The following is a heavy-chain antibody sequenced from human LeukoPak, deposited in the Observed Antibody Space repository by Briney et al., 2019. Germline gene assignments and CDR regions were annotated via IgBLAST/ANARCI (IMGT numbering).Heavy chain of an antibody. Sequence: GGSLRLSCAPSGFTFSSYAMSWVRQAPGKGLEGVASFSGSGGDTYYADSVKGRFTISRDNSKNTLYLQRNSLRAEDTAVYYCAKSGYKRFDYWGQGTLVTVSS. D-gene: IGHD5-24*01. CDR2: FSGSGGDT. CDR1: GFTFSSYA. V-gene: IGHV3-23*01. J-gene: IGHJ4*02. CDR3: AKSGYKRFDY.